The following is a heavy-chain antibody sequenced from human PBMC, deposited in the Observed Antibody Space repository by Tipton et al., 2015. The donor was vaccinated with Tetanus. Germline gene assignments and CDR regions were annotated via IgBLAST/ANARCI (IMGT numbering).Heavy chain of an antibody. CDR1: GFTSDDYA. CDR3: ARDRTYGSGSYYNDY. J-gene: IGHJ4*02. Sequence: SLRLSCAASGFTSDDYAMHWVRQAPGKGLEWVSGISWNSGSIGYADSVKGRFTISRDNAKNSLYLQMNSLRAEDTALYYCARDRTYGSGSYYNDYWGQGTLVTVSS. D-gene: IGHD3-10*01. V-gene: IGHV3-9*02. CDR2: ISWNSGSI.